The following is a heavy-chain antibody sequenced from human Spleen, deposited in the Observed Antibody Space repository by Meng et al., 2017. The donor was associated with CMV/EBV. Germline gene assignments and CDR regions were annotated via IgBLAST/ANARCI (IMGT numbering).Heavy chain of an antibody. J-gene: IGHJ4*02. D-gene: IGHD4-17*01. CDR3: APTEFDY. CDR1: GFTVSNAW. CDR2: IKSKTNGGTT. Sequence: GESLKISCAASGFTVSNAWMNWIRQAPGKGLEWVGRIKSKTNGGTTDYSAPVKGRFTISRDDSINTLYLQMSGLKTEDTAVYYCAPTEFDYWGQGTLVTVSS. V-gene: IGHV3-15*01.